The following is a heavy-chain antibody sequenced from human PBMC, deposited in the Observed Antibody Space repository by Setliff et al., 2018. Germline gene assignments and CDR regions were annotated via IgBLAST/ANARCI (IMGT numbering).Heavy chain of an antibody. Sequence: PGESLKISCKGSGFSFTDFWIGWVRQMPGKGLEWMGLIYPGDSHTRYSPSFQGQVTMSADKSINTAYLQWSSLKASDTAIYYCARQKSTGSGNNWFDPWGQGTLVTVSS. V-gene: IGHV5-51*01. CDR2: IYPGDSHT. D-gene: IGHD3-10*01. CDR3: ARQKSTGSGNNWFDP. J-gene: IGHJ5*02. CDR1: GFSFTDFW.